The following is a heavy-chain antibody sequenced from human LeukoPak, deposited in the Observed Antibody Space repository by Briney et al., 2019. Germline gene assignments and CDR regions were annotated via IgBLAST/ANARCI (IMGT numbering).Heavy chain of an antibody. D-gene: IGHD5-18*01. CDR3: AKGGYSYGYAFDY. Sequence: PGGSLRLSWAASGFTFSSYAMSWVRQAPGKGLEWVSAISGSGGSTYYADSVKGRFTISRDNSKNTLYLQMNSLRAEDTAVYYCAKGGYSYGYAFDYWGQGTLVTVSS. CDR1: GFTFSSYA. V-gene: IGHV3-23*01. J-gene: IGHJ4*02. CDR2: ISGSGGST.